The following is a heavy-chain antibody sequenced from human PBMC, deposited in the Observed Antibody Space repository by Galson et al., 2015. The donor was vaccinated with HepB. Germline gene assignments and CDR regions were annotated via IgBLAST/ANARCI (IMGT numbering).Heavy chain of an antibody. V-gene: IGHV3-30*18. J-gene: IGHJ4*02. Sequence: SLRLSCAASGFTFSSYGMHWVRQAPGKGLEWVAVISYDGSNKYYADSVKGRFTISRDNSKNTLYLQMNSLRAEDTAVYYCAKEWGSGSYSGWGQGTLVTVSS. CDR3: AKEWGSGSYSG. CDR2: ISYDGSNK. CDR1: GFTFSSYG. D-gene: IGHD3-10*01.